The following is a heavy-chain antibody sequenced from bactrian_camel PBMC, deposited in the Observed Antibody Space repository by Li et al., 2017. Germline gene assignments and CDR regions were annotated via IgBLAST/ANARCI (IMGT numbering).Heavy chain of an antibody. Sequence: DVQLVESGGGSVQAGGSLRLSCIVSGGSLLSLSVGWFRQVPGKEREGVAATYRGDGRTDYTDSAKGRFTISRDIPKNTVYLRMNDLKDDNSGMYYCAATEDITPMMAMLRRNSEGRRAYWGQGTQVTVS. CDR3: AATEDITPMMAMLRRNSEGRRAY. D-gene: IGHD1*01. V-gene: IGHV3S31*01. CDR2: TYRGDGRT. J-gene: IGHJ4*01. CDR1: GGSLLSLS.